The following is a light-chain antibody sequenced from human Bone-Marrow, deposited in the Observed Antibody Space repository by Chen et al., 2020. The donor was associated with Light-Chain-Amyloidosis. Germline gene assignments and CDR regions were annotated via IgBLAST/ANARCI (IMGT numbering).Light chain of an antibody. CDR3: QVWDRSSDRPV. J-gene: IGLJ3*02. Sequence: YVLPQPSSVSVAPGQTATIACGGNNIGSTSVHWYQQTQGQAPLLVVNDDSDRPPASPARLSSSNSGNTATLTISRVEAGDEADYYCQVWDRSSDRPVFGGGTKLTVL. CDR2: DDS. CDR1: NIGSTS. V-gene: IGLV3-21*02.